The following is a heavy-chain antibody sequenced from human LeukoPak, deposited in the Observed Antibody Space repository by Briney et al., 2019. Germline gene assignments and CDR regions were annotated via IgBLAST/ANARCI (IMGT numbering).Heavy chain of an antibody. D-gene: IGHD3-3*01. J-gene: IGHJ4*02. CDR1: GGSFSDYY. CDR2: INHSGSP. V-gene: IGHV4-34*01. Sequence: SETLSLTCAVYGGSFSDYYWTWIRQPPGKGLEWIGEINHSGSPNNNPSLKSRVSISFDTSKNQFSLKLTSVTAADTAVYYCGSRRTAMFGVIKGPIDHWGQGTLVTVSS. CDR3: GSRRTAMFGVIKGPIDH.